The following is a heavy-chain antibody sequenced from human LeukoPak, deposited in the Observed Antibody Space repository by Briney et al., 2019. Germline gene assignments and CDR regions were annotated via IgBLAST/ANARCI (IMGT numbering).Heavy chain of an antibody. J-gene: IGHJ6*02. CDR2: IIPIFGTA. CDR3: ARGGYDILTGSYYYYGMDV. D-gene: IGHD3-9*01. CDR1: GYTFTSYG. V-gene: IGHV1-69*13. Sequence: SVKVSCKASGYTFTSYGISWVRQASGQGLEWMGGIIPIFGTANYAQKFQGRVTITADESTSTAYMELSSLRSEDTAVYYCARGGYDILTGSYYYYGMDVWGQGTTVTVSS.